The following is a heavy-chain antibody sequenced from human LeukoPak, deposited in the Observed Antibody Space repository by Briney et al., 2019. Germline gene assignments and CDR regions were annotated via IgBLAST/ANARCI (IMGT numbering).Heavy chain of an antibody. D-gene: IGHD3-22*01. Sequence: PGGSLRLSCGVSGSSFIDHYMDWVRQSPGKGLEWVGRSRNQAHSYTTEYAPSVKDRFIISRDTSRNSLYLQMNSLKTEDTAVYYCTRYYYDGSGYNEAFDVWGQGTMVSVSS. CDR1: GSSFIDHY. J-gene: IGHJ3*01. CDR3: TRYYYDGSGYNEAFDV. V-gene: IGHV3-72*01. CDR2: SRNQAHSYTT.